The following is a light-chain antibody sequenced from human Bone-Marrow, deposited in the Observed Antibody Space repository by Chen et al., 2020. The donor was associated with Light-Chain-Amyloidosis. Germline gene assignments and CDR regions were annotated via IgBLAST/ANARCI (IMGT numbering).Light chain of an antibody. V-gene: IGLV2-23*02. CDR3: CSYAGSSTLGV. CDR2: EVS. J-gene: IGLJ2*01. CDR1: SSDVGSYNL. Sequence: QSALTQPASVSGSPGQSITFSCTGTSSDVGSYNLVSWYQQHPGKAPKLMIYEVSKRPSGVSNRFAGCKSGNTASLTISGRQAEDEADYYCCSYAGSSTLGVFGGGTKLTVL.